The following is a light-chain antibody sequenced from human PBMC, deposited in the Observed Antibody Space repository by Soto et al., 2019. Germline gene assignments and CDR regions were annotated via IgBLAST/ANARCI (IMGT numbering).Light chain of an antibody. V-gene: IGLV1-44*01. CDR2: SND. Sequence: QSALTQPPAASGTPGQRVTISWSGSSSNIGTNTVNWYQQLPGTAPKLLIYSNDLRPSGVPDRFSGSKSGTSASLAISGLQSEDEADYYCEAWDDSLYGAVFGGGTKLTVL. CDR1: SSNIGTNT. CDR3: EAWDDSLYGAV. J-gene: IGLJ2*01.